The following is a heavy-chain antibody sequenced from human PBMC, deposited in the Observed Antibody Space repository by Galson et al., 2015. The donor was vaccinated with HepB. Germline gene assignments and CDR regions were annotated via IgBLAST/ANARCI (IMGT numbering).Heavy chain of an antibody. D-gene: IGHD2-2*01. CDR3: AKKGCTTTSCTDNWFHP. Sequence: SLRLSCAASGFTFSNYAMTWVRQAPGKGLEWVSAITGAGGATYYADSVKGRFTISRDNSKNSLYLQMSSLRAEDTAVYYCAKKGCTTTSCTDNWFHPWGQGTLVTVSS. J-gene: IGHJ5*02. V-gene: IGHV3-23*01. CDR2: ITGAGGAT. CDR1: GFTFSNYA.